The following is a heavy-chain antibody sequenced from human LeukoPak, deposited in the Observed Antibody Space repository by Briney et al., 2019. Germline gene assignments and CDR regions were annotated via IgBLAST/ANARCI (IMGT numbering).Heavy chain of an antibody. Sequence: ASVKVSCKXSGYTFTSYDINWVRQATGQGLEWMGSMNPNSGNTGYAQKFQGRVTMTRNTSISTAYMELSSLRSEDTAVYYCARVHYSREHCSSTSCYASFDYWGQGTLVTVSS. D-gene: IGHD2-2*01. V-gene: IGHV1-8*01. J-gene: IGHJ4*02. CDR3: ARVHYSREHCSSTSCYASFDY. CDR1: GYTFTSYD. CDR2: MNPNSGNT.